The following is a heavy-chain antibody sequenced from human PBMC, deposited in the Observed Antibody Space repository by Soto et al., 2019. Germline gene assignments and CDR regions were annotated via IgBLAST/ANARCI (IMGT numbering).Heavy chain of an antibody. D-gene: IGHD2-15*01. Sequence: GASVKVSSKASGRTFSSYAISWVRQAPGQRLEWMGGIIPIFGTANYAQQFQGRVTITADESTSTAYMELSSLRSEDTAVYYCARQYCSGGSCYYYYGMDVWGQGTTVTVSS. CDR3: ARQYCSGGSCYYYYGMDV. CDR1: GRTFSSYA. CDR2: IIPIFGTA. V-gene: IGHV1-69*13. J-gene: IGHJ6*02.